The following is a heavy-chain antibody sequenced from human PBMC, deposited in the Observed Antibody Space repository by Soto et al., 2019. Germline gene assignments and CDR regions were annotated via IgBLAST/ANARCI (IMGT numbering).Heavy chain of an antibody. Sequence: QVQLQESGPGLVKPSQTLSLTCTVSGGSISSGDYYWSWIRQPPGKGLEWIGYIYYSGSTYYNPCLQRRVTTSVDTSKNQSSLKLSSVTAAGTAVYYCARVGLQNYGDVLDYWGQGTLVTVSS. J-gene: IGHJ4*02. CDR3: ARVGLQNYGDVLDY. CDR1: GGSISSGDYY. D-gene: IGHD4-17*01. V-gene: IGHV4-30-4*01. CDR2: IYYSGST.